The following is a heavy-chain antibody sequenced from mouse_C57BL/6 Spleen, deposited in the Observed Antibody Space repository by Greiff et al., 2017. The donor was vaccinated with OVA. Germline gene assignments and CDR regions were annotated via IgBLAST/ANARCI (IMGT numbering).Heavy chain of an antibody. CDR1: GYTFTSYW. V-gene: IGHV1-59*01. J-gene: IGHJ2*01. CDR3: ARNRSNFDY. CDR2: IDPSDSYT. Sequence: QVQLQQPGAELVRPGTSVKLSCKASGYTFTSYWMHWVKQRPGQGLEWIGVIDPSDSYTNYNQKFKGKATLTVDTSSSTAYMQLSSLTSEDSAVYYCARNRSNFDYWGQGTTLTVSS.